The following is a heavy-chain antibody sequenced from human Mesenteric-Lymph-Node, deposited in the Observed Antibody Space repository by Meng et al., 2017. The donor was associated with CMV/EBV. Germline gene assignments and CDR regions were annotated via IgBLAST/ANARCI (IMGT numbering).Heavy chain of an antibody. CDR3: AKDHQQWLVRFYYFDY. CDR2: ISGSGGNT. V-gene: IGHV3-23*01. J-gene: IGHJ4*02. CDR1: GFTFSDSA. Sequence: GGSLRLSCAASGFTFSDSAMHWVRQAPGKGLEWVSTISGSGGNTFYADSVKGRFTISRDNSKNTLYLQMSSLRAEDTAVYYCAKDHQQWLVRFYYFDYWGQGTLVTVSS. D-gene: IGHD6-19*01.